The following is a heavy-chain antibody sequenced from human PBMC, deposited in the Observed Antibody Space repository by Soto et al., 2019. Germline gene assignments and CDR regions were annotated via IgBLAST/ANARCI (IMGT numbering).Heavy chain of an antibody. V-gene: IGHV5-51*01. CDR1: GYIFTDHC. CDR3: ARRHYCRCDCTINHADYAGMDV. J-gene: IGHJ6*02. CDR2: ICPGYSNI. Sequence: PWESLKISCKGSGYIFTDHCIVWVRQMAGKGLEWVGIICPGYSNIIYSPSVQGQVTISADMSISTAYLQWSSLKASDTAIYYCARRHYCRCDCTINHADYAGMDVWGQGTRVTVS. D-gene: IGHD2-21*02.